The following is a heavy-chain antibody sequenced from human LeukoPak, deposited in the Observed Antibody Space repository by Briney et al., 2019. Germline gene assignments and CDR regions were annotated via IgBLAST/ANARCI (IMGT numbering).Heavy chain of an antibody. CDR3: AKDSTDIVVVPDAQFDY. V-gene: IGHV1-46*01. CDR2: INPSGGST. CDR1: GYTFTSYY. D-gene: IGHD2-2*01. Sequence: ASVKVSCKASGYTFTSYYMHWVRQAPGQGLEWMGIINPSGGSTSYAQKFQGRVTMTRDTSTSTVYMELSSLRSEDTAIYYCAKDSTDIVVVPDAQFDYWGQGTLVTVSS. J-gene: IGHJ4*02.